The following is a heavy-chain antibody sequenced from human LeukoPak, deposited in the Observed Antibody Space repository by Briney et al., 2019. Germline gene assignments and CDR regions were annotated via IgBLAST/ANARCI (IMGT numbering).Heavy chain of an antibody. V-gene: IGHV4-30-4*01. J-gene: IGHJ5*02. Sequence: SETLSLTCTVSGGSISSGDYYWSWIRQPPGKGLEWIGYICYSGSTYYNPSLKSRVTISVDTSKNQFSLKLSSVTAADTAVYYCARDERHYYGDYVGWFDPWGQGTLVTVSS. D-gene: IGHD4-17*01. CDR1: GGSISSGDYY. CDR2: ICYSGST. CDR3: ARDERHYYGDYVGWFDP.